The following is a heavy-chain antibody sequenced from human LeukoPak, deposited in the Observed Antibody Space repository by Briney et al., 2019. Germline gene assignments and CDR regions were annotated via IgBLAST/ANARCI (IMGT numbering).Heavy chain of an antibody. J-gene: IGHJ4*02. CDR3: ARVRSSSTSWLYYFDY. CDR1: GGSISSYS. Sequence: SETLSLTCTVSGGSISSYSWSWIRQPPGKGLEWIGYIYYSGSTNYNPSLKSRVTISVDTSKNQFSLKLSSVTAADTAVYYCARVRSSSTSWLYYFDYWGQGTLVTVSS. D-gene: IGHD2-2*01. V-gene: IGHV4-59*01. CDR2: IYYSGST.